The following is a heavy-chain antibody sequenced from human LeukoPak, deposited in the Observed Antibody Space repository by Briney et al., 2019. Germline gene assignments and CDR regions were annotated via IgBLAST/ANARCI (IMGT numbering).Heavy chain of an antibody. CDR3: AKEDSEGGPNWFDP. CDR2: IGSDYKT. V-gene: IGHV3-23*01. D-gene: IGHD1-14*01. Sequence: QPGRSLRLSCIASGFTFGDYAMTWVRQAPGKGLEWVSSIGSDYKTHYSESVKGRFAISRDNSKNTLYLQMNSLRAEDTAVYYCAKEDSEGGPNWFDPWGQGTLVTVSS. J-gene: IGHJ5*02. CDR1: GFTFGDYA.